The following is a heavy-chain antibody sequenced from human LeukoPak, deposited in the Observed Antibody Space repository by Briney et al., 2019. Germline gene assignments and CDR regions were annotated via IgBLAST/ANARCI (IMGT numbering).Heavy chain of an antibody. CDR3: ATLTNSWFDT. CDR2: IKHSGST. D-gene: IGHD2-2*01. CDR1: GGSFSGYY. Sequence: SETLSLTCAVYGGSFSGYYWSWIRQPPGKGLEWIGEIKHSGSTNYNPSLKSRVTISVDTSKNQFSLKLSSVTAAGTAVYYCATLTNSWFDTWGQGTLVAVSS. V-gene: IGHV4-34*01. J-gene: IGHJ5*02.